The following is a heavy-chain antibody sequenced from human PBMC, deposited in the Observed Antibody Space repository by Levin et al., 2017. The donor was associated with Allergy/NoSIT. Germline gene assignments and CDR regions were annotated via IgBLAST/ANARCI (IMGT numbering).Heavy chain of an antibody. CDR2: ISSSSSYI. CDR1: GFTFSSYS. CDR3: ARDLGSGYGDYAPLTFGMDV. Sequence: GGSLRLSCAASGFTFSSYSMNWVRQAPGKGLEWVSSISSSSSYIYYADSVKGRFTISRDNAKNSLYLQMNSLRAEYTAVYYCARDLGSGYGDYAPLTFGMDVWGQGTTVTVSS. V-gene: IGHV3-21*01. J-gene: IGHJ6*02. D-gene: IGHD4-17*01.